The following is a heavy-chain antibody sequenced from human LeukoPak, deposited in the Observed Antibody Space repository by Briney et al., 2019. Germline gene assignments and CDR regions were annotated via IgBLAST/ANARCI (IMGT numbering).Heavy chain of an antibody. CDR2: IKTKADGRTT. CDR1: TFTFSNAW. J-gene: IGHJ4*02. CDR3: TRHYRQGQTDY. D-gene: IGHD4-11*01. Sequence: GGSLRLSCAASTFTFSNAWMSWVRQAPGKGLEWVGRIKTKADGRTTDYAAPVKRKFTISRDDSKTTLYLQMNSLKTEDTAVYYCTRHYRQGQTDYWGQGTLVTVSS. V-gene: IGHV3-15*01.